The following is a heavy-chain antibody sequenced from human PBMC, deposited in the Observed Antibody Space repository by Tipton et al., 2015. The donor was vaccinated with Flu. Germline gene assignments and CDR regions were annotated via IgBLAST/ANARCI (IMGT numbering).Heavy chain of an antibody. D-gene: IGHD1-26*01. J-gene: IGHJ6*02. CDR1: GFTFSSYE. V-gene: IGHV3-48*03. CDR3: ERDIPGSYYYGMDV. CDR2: ISSSGSTI. Sequence: GSLRLSCAASGFTFSSYEMNWVRQAPGKGLEWVSYISSSGSTIYYADSVKGRFTISRDNAKNSLYLQMNSLRAEDTAVYYCERDIPGSYYYGMDVWGQGTTVTVSS.